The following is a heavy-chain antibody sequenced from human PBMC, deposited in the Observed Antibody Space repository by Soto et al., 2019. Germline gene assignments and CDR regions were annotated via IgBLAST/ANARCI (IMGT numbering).Heavy chain of an antibody. V-gene: IGHV3-30*18. J-gene: IGHJ4*02. CDR2: ISYDGSNK. CDR1: GFTFSSYG. D-gene: IGHD1-26*01. Sequence: QVQLVESGGGGVQPGRSLRLSCAASGFTFSSYGMHWVRQAPGKGLEWVAVISYDGSNKYYADSVMGRFTISRDNSKNTLYLQMNSLRAEDTAVYYCANRPSGSYDYWGQGTLVTVSS. CDR3: ANRPSGSYDY.